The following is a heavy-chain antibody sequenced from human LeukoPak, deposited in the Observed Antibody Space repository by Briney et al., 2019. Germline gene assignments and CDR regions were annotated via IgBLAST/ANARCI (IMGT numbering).Heavy chain of an antibody. V-gene: IGHV4-4*02. CDR2: IYHSGST. D-gene: IGHD5-12*01. CDR1: GGSISSSNW. Sequence: SGTLSLTCAVSGGSISSSNWWSWVRQPPGKGLEWIGEIYHSGSTNYNPSLKSRVTISVDTSKNQFSLKLSSVTAADTAVYYCARGGTGYDSNPYFDYWGQGTLVTVSS. J-gene: IGHJ4*02. CDR3: ARGGTGYDSNPYFDY.